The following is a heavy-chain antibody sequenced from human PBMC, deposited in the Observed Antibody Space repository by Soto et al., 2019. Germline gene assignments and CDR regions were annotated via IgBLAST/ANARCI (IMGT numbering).Heavy chain of an antibody. CDR2: IWYDGSNK. J-gene: IGHJ3*02. CDR3: ARDHPDYGSPSAFDI. CDR1: GFTFSSYG. D-gene: IGHD4-17*01. V-gene: IGHV3-33*01. Sequence: QVQLVESGGGVVQPGRSLRLSCAASGFTFSSYGMHWVRQAPGKGLEWVAVIWYDGSNKYYADSVKGRFTISRDNSKNTRYLQINSLRAEDTAVYYCARDHPDYGSPSAFDIWGQGTMVTVSS.